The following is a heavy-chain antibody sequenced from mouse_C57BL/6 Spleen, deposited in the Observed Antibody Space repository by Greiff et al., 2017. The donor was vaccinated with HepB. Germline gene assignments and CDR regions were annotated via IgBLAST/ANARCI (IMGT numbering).Heavy chain of an antibody. Sequence: QVQLQQSGPELVKPGASVKISCKASGYAFSSSWMNWVKQRPGKGLEWIGRIYPGDGDTNYNGKFKGKATLTADKSSSTAYMQLSSLTSEDSAVYFCARRIYDYEAMDYWGQGTSVTVSS. J-gene: IGHJ4*01. CDR3: ARRIYDYEAMDY. V-gene: IGHV1-82*01. CDR1: GYAFSSSW. CDR2: IYPGDGDT. D-gene: IGHD2-3*01.